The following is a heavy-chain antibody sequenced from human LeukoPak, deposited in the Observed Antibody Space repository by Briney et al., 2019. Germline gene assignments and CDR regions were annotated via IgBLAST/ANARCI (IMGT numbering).Heavy chain of an antibody. J-gene: IGHJ6*03. D-gene: IGHD4-17*01. V-gene: IGHV4-59*12. CDR2: IYYSGST. Sequence: SETLSLTCTVSGGSISSYYWSWIRQPPGKGLEWIGYIYYSGSTNYNPSLKSRVTISVDTSKNQFSLKLTSVTAADTAVYYCARAYGDTFYYYYYMDVWGEGSTVTVSS. CDR3: ARAYGDTFYYYYYMDV. CDR1: GGSISSYY.